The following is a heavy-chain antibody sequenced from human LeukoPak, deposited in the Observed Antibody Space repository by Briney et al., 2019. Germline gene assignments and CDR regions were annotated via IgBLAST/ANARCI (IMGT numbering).Heavy chain of an antibody. J-gene: IGHJ4*02. D-gene: IGHD4-17*01. CDR1: SGSINSGDYY. Sequence: SETLSLTCTVSSGSINSGDYYRSWIRQPAGKGLEFIGYINKKGGTFYNPPLKSRVSISIDTSKNQFSLKLTSVTAADTAVYFCAREHKSYGDYPYYFDSWDQGTLVTVSS. V-gene: IGHV4-30-4*01. CDR2: INKKGGT. CDR3: AREHKSYGDYPYYFDS.